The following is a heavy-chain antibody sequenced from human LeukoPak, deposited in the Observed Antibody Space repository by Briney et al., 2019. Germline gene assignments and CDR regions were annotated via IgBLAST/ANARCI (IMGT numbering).Heavy chain of an antibody. CDR3: AKDEVYDSSGYYLNPLDY. CDR2: ISSSGSTI. J-gene: IGHJ4*02. Sequence: PGGSLRLSCAASGFTFSSYEMNWVRQAPGKGLEWVSYISSSGSTIYYADSVKGRFTISRDNSKNTLYLQMNSLRAEDTAVYYCAKDEVYDSSGYYLNPLDYWGQGTLVTVSS. V-gene: IGHV3-48*03. CDR1: GFTFSSYE. D-gene: IGHD3-22*01.